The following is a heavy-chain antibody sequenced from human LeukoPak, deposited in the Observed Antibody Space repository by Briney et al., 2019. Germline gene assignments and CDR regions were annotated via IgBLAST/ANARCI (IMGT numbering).Heavy chain of an antibody. CDR1: GYTFTSYG. CDR3: ALRGSYYGYNWFDP. CDR2: ISAYNGNT. Sequence: ASVKVSCKASGYTFTSYGISWVRQAPGQGLEWMGWISAYNGNTNYAQKLQGRVTMTTDTSTSTTYMELRSLRSDDTAVYYRALRGSYYGYNWFDPWGQGTLVAVSS. D-gene: IGHD1-26*01. V-gene: IGHV1-18*01. J-gene: IGHJ5*02.